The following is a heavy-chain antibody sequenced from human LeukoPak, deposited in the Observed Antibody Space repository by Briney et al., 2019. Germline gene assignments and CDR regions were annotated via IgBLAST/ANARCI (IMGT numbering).Heavy chain of an antibody. D-gene: IGHD3-10*01. J-gene: IGHJ6*02. CDR3: ARKYYLDV. Sequence: SQTLSLTCTVSGGSISSGSYYWSWIRQPAGKGLEWIGRIYTSGSTNCNPSLKSRVTISVDTSKNQFSLKLSSVTAADTAVYYCARKYYLDVWGQGTTVTVSS. CDR1: GGSISSGSYY. CDR2: IYTSGST. V-gene: IGHV4-61*02.